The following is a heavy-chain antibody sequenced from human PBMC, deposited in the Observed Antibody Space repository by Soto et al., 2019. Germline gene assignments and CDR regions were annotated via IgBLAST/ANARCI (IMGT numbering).Heavy chain of an antibody. CDR2: TYYRSKWYN. J-gene: IGHJ6*02. D-gene: IGHD6-19*01. CDR3: ARSVAGYYYYYYGMDV. CDR1: GDSVSSNSAA. Sequence: SQTLSLTCAISGDSVSSNSAAWNWIRQSPSRGLEWLGSTYYRSKWYNDYAVSVKSRITINPDTSKNQFSLQLNSVTPEDTALYYCARSVAGYYYYYYGMDVWGQGTTVTVSS. V-gene: IGHV6-1*01.